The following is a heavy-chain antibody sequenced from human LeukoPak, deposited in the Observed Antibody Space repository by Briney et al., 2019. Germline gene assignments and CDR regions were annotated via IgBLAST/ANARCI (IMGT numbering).Heavy chain of an antibody. CDR1: GRSISSGGYY. D-gene: IGHD2-2*01. CDR2: SYYNGRT. CDR3: ARAPYCTSSRCFGGPTPLFDP. J-gene: IGHJ5*02. Sequence: SETLSLTCTVSGRSISSGGYYWSWVRQHPGKGLEWFVYSYYNGRTNYNPSRKRRVTMSVDTSKNQLSLKMSSVTAADPGVYYCARAPYCTSSRCFGGPTPLFDPWGQGTLVRVSS. V-gene: IGHV4-31*03.